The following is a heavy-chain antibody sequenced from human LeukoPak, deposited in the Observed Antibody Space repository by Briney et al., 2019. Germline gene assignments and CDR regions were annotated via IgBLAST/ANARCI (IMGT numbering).Heavy chain of an antibody. Sequence: ASVKVSCKASGYTFTGYYMHWVRQAPGQGLEWMGWINPNSGGTNYAQKFQGRVTMTRNTSISTAYMELSSLRSEDTAVYYCARGTPAWETTGKFDPWGQGTLVTVSS. CDR1: GYTFTGYY. CDR3: ARGTPAWETTGKFDP. CDR2: INPNSGGT. D-gene: IGHD4-17*01. J-gene: IGHJ5*02. V-gene: IGHV1-2*02.